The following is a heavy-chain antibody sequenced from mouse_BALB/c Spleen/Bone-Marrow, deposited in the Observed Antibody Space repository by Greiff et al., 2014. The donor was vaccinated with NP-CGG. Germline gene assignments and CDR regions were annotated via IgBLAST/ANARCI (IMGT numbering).Heavy chain of an antibody. J-gene: IGHJ1*01. CDR3: ARVYLWYFDV. CDR2: KGAGGST. Sequence: VQRVESGPGLVAPSQSLSITCTVSGFEQKSKGEKRGRKHQGKGREGLGVKGAGGSTNYNSALMSRQSISKDNSKSQVFLKMNSLQTDDTAMYYCARVYLWYFDVWGAGTTVTVSS. CDR1: GFEQKSKG. V-gene: IGHV2-9*02. D-gene: IGHD2-3*01.